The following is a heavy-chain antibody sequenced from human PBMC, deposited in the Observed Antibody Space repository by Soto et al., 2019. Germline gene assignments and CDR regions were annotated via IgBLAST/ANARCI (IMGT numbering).Heavy chain of an antibody. D-gene: IGHD3-3*01. Sequence: GGSLRLSCAASGFTFSSYAMSWVRQAPGKGLEWVSAISGSGGSTYYADSVKGRFTISRDNSKNTLYLQMNSLRAEDTAVYYCARTIETPYDFRSGYYRKYYYYYMDVWGKGTTVTVSS. J-gene: IGHJ6*03. CDR3: ARTIETPYDFRSGYYRKYYYYYMDV. CDR1: GFTFSSYA. V-gene: IGHV3-23*01. CDR2: ISGSGGST.